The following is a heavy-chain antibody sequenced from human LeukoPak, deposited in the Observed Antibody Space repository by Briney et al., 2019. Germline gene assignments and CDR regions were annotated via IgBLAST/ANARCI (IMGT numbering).Heavy chain of an antibody. CDR1: GFTFSSYE. CDR2: ISYDGSNK. CDR3: AKDRDILTGYLDY. J-gene: IGHJ4*02. V-gene: IGHV3-30*18. D-gene: IGHD3-9*01. Sequence: GGSLRLSCAPSGFTFSSYEMNWVRQAPGKGLEWVAVISYDGSNKYYVDSVKGRFTISKDNSKNTLYLQMNSLRAEDTAVYYCAKDRDILTGYLDYWGQGTLVTVSS.